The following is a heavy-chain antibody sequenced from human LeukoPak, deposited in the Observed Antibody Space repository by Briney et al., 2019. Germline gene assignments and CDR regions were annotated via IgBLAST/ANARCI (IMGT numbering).Heavy chain of an antibody. J-gene: IGHJ5*02. CDR3: AKDPVGDTAMVNWFDP. D-gene: IGHD5-18*01. V-gene: IGHV3-23*01. Sequence: PGGSLRLSCAASGFTFSSYAMSWVRQAPGKGLEWVSAISGRGGSTYYADSVKGRFTISRDNSKNTLYLQMNSLRAEDTAVYYCAKDPVGDTAMVNWFDPWGQGTLVTVSS. CDR2: ISGRGGST. CDR1: GFTFSSYA.